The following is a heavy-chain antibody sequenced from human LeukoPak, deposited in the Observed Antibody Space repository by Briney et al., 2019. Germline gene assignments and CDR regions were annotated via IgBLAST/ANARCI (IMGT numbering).Heavy chain of an antibody. CDR2: IYYSGST. V-gene: IGHV4-39*07. Sequence: PSETLSLTCTVSGGSISSSSYYWGWIRQPPGKGLEWIGSIYYSGSTYYNPSLKSRVTISVDTSKNQFSLKLTSVTAADTAIYYCARHRSRGWSNDGFDIWGQGTMVTVSS. CDR1: GGSISSSSYY. D-gene: IGHD6-19*01. J-gene: IGHJ3*02. CDR3: ARHRSRGWSNDGFDI.